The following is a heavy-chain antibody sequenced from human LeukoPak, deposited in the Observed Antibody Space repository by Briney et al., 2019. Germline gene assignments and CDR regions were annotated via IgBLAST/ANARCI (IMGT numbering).Heavy chain of an antibody. V-gene: IGHV4-34*01. D-gene: IGHD4-17*01. CDR2: INHSGST. CDR3: ARVVYGDPKRFDY. CDR1: GGSISSYY. J-gene: IGHJ4*02. Sequence: SETLSLTCTVSGGSISSYYWSWIRQPPGKGLEWIGEINHSGSTNYNPSLKSRVTISVDTSKNQFSLKLSSVTAADTAVYYCARVVYGDPKRFDYWGQGTLVTVSS.